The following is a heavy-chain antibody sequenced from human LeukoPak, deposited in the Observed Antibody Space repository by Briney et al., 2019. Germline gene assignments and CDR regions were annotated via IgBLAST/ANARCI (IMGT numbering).Heavy chain of an antibody. Sequence: SVKVSCKTSGFTFSNSAIQWVRQARGQPLEWIGWAIVGSGRTHYAQRLHDRLLITRDMATNVATLEVSSLTSEDTAVYYCAAELYGGIFGHCCSFAYWGQGTLVTVSS. D-gene: IGHD2-21*02. CDR2: AIVGSGRT. J-gene: IGHJ4*02. CDR1: GFTFSNSA. V-gene: IGHV1-58*02. CDR3: AAELYGGIFGHCCSFAY.